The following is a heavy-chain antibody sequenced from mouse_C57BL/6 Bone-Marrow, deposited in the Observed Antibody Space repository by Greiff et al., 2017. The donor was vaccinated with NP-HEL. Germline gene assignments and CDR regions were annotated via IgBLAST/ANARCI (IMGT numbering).Heavy chain of an antibody. Sequence: VQLQHSGAELARPGASVKLSCKASGYTFTSYGISWVKQSTGQGLEWIGEIYPRSGNTYYNEKFKGKATLTADKSSSTAYMELRSLTSEDSAVYFCARSDYDYAMDYWGQGTSVTVSS. CDR2: IYPRSGNT. CDR1: GYTFTSYG. D-gene: IGHD2-4*01. CDR3: ARSDYDYAMDY. J-gene: IGHJ4*01. V-gene: IGHV1-81*01.